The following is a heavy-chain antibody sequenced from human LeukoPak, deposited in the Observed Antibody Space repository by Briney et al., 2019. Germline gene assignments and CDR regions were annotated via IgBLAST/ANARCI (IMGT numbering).Heavy chain of an antibody. V-gene: IGHV4-39*07. D-gene: IGHD5-24*01. Sequence: PSETLSLTCTVSDGSITTTTYHWCWIRQSPGKGLEGIGSIHNSGRTYYNPSLKSRFSISVGTFTSHFSLSVNFATSADRAYYACATTHGYTRGGYYYWGLGALVTVSS. CDR1: DGSITTTTYH. J-gene: IGHJ4*02. CDR3: ATTHGYTRGGYYY. CDR2: IHNSGRT.